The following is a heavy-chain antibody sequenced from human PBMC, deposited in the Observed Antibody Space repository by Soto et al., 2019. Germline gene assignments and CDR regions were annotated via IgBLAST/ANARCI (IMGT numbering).Heavy chain of an antibody. CDR2: ISAYNGNT. D-gene: IGHD6-13*01. CDR3: ARVTAALGPWFDP. Sequence: QVQLVQSGGEVKKPGASVKVSCKASGYTFTSYGISWVRQAPGQGLEWMGRISAYNGNTNYAQKLQGRVTMTTDTAKTSGYMERSGLRPDDTAVYYSARVTAALGPWFDPWGQGTLVTVSS. V-gene: IGHV1-18*01. J-gene: IGHJ5*02. CDR1: GYTFTSYG.